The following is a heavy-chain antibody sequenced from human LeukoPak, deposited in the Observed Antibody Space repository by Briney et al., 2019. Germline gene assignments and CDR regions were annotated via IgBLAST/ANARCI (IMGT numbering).Heavy chain of an antibody. Sequence: SETLSLTCAVYGGSFSGYYWSWIRQPPGKGLEWIGEINHSGSTNYNPSLKSRVTISVDTSKNQFSLKLSSVTAADTAVYYCTRGRSIAAAGTLRYYYYYMDVWGKGTTVTVSS. V-gene: IGHV4-34*01. CDR2: INHSGST. CDR3: TRGRSIAAAGTLRYYYYYMDV. D-gene: IGHD6-13*01. CDR1: GGSFSGYY. J-gene: IGHJ6*03.